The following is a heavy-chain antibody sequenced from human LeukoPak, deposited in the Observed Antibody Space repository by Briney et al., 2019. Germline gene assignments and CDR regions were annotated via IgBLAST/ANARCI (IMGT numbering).Heavy chain of an antibody. J-gene: IGHJ4*02. V-gene: IGHV3-30*02. CDR3: AKDGGILLWFAGSYSDY. Sequence: TGGSLRLSCAASGFTFSSYGMHWVRQAPGKGLEWVAFIRYDGSNKYYADSVKGRFTISRDNSKNTLYLQMNSLRAEDTAVYYCAKDGGILLWFAGSYSDYWGQGTLVTVSS. CDR2: IRYDGSNK. CDR1: GFTFSSYG. D-gene: IGHD3-10*01.